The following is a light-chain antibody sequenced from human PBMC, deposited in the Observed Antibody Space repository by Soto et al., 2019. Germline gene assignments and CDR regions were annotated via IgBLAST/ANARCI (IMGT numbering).Light chain of an antibody. CDR2: ANI. J-gene: IGLJ3*02. CDR3: QSYDSSLSGWV. Sequence: QTVVTQPPSMSGAPGQRVTISCTGSSSNIGARYDVHWYQQVPGTAPKLLIYANINRPSGVPDRFSGSKSGTSASLAITGLQAEDEADYYCQSYDSSLSGWVFGGGTKLTVL. CDR1: SSNIGARYD. V-gene: IGLV1-40*01.